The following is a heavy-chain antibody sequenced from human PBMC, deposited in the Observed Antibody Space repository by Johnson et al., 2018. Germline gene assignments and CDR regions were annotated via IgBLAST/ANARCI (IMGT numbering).Heavy chain of an antibody. Sequence: EVQLQESGGGLVQXGGSLRLSCAASGFTFSKDWMHWVRQAPGKGLIWVSRISSDGSSTSYADSVKGRFTISRDNAKNTLYVQMNSLRAEDTAVYYCARGYCSGGSCVMRGAFDIWGQGTMVTVSP. J-gene: IGHJ3*02. CDR2: ISSDGSST. D-gene: IGHD2-15*01. CDR3: ARGYCSGGSCVMRGAFDI. CDR1: GFTFSKDW. V-gene: IGHV3-74*01.